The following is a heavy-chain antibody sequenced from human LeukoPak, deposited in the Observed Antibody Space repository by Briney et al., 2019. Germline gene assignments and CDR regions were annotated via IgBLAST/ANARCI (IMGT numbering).Heavy chain of an antibody. CDR2: ISSSGSYK. J-gene: IGHJ4*02. V-gene: IGHV3-21*04. Sequence: GGSLRLSCAASGFTFNSYTMNWVRQAPGRGLEWVSSISSSGSYKYYADSVKGRFTISRDNSKNTLYLQMNSLRAEDMAVYYCAKDREWQQLALDYWGQGTLVTVSS. CDR1: GFTFNSYT. CDR3: AKDREWQQLALDY. D-gene: IGHD6-13*01.